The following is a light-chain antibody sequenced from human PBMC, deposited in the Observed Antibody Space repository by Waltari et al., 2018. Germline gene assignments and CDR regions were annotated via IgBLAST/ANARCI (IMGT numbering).Light chain of an antibody. CDR3: CSFAGSNIVV. CDR1: SSDVGTYNP. J-gene: IGLJ2*01. V-gene: IGLV2-8*01. Sequence: QSALTQPPSASGSPGQSVTISCTGTSSDVGTYNPVSWYQQHPGKAPKLMIYEVTKRPSGVPDRFSGSKSGNTASLTVSGLQAEDAADYYCCSFAGSNIVVFGGGTKLTVL. CDR2: EVT.